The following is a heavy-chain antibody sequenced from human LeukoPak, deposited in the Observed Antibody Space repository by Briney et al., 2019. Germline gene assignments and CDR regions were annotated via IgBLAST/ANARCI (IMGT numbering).Heavy chain of an antibody. CDR2: INHSGST. V-gene: IGHV4-34*01. J-gene: IGHJ5*02. D-gene: IGHD3-22*01. CDR1: GGSFSGYY. Sequence: PSETLSLTCAAYGGSFSGYYWSWIRQPPGKGLKWIGEINHSGSTNYNPSLKSRVTISVDTSKNQFSLKLSSVTAADTAVYYCARFPYYYDSSGYLPWGQGTLVTVSS. CDR3: ARFPYYYDSSGYLP.